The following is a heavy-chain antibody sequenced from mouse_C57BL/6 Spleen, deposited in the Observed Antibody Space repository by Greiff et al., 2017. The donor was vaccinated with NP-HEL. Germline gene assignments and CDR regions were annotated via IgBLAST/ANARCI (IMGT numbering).Heavy chain of an antibody. J-gene: IGHJ1*03. CDR2: IRLKSDNYAT. CDR3: TEYYGSSYVDWYFDV. V-gene: IGHV6-3*01. D-gene: IGHD1-1*01. Sequence: EVKVEESGGGLVQPGGSMKLSCVASGFTFSNYWMNWVRQSPEKGLEWVAQIRLKSDNYATHYAESVKGRFTISRDDSKSSVYLQMNNLRAEDTGIYYCTEYYGSSYVDWYFDVWGTGTTVTVSS. CDR1: GFTFSNYW.